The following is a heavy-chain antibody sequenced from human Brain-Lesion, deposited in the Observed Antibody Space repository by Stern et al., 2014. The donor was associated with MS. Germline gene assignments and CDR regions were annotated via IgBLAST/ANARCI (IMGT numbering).Heavy chain of an antibody. CDR2: MNPYSGNT. Sequence: QAQLVESGAEVKKPGASVKVSCKASGYTFSSYDLTWVRQASGHGLEWMVWMNPYSGNTGYAQKFKGRVSMTSDPSISTVYMELTSLTSDDTAVYFCARAVRNQLLSEYWGQGTLVTVSS. D-gene: IGHD2-2*01. J-gene: IGHJ4*02. V-gene: IGHV1-8*01. CDR1: GYTFSSYD. CDR3: ARAVRNQLLSEY.